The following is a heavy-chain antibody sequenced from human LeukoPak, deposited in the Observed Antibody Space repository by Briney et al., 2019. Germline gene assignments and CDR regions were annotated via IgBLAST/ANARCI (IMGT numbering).Heavy chain of an antibody. CDR3: ARGRRGSYFQDY. V-gene: IGHV4-39*07. CDR1: GDSISSSSSY. Sequence: SETLSLTCTVSGDSISSSSSYWGWIRQPPGKGLEWIGSVWFGATTSYDPSLKSRVTISVDPSKNQFSLKLSSVTAADTALYYCARGRRGSYFQDYWGQGTLVTVSS. D-gene: IGHD1-26*01. CDR2: VWFGATT. J-gene: IGHJ4*02.